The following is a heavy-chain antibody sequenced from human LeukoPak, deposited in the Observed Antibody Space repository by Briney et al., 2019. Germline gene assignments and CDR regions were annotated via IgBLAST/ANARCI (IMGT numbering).Heavy chain of an antibody. CDR1: GGSFSGYY. CDR2: INHSGST. CDR3: AREKVPAAIRVTQMHNWFDP. J-gene: IGHJ5*02. Sequence: SETLSLTCAVYGGSFSGYYWSWIRQPPGKGLEWIGEINHSGSTNYNPSLKSRVTISVDTSKNQFSLKLSSVTAADTAVYYCAREKVPAAIRVTQMHNWFDPWGQGTLVTVSS. D-gene: IGHD2-2*02. V-gene: IGHV4-34*01.